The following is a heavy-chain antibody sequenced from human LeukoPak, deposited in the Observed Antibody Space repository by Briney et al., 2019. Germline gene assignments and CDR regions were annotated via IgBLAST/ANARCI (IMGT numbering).Heavy chain of an antibody. CDR2: IYYRGNT. CDR3: ARASSGYYWNFDY. CDR1: GHLIRRDNYF. J-gene: IGHJ4*02. D-gene: IGHD3-22*01. Sequence: PSETLSLICTVSGHLIRRDNYFSSWIRQPPGKGLEWVGSIYYRGNTYYNPSLKSRVTLSADTSKNQFSLKVTSVIAADTAVYYCARASSGYYWNFDYGGQGALVTVSS. V-gene: IGHV4-39*01.